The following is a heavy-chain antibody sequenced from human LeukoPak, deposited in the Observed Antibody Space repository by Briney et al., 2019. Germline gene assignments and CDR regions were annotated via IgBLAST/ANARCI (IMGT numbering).Heavy chain of an antibody. CDR3: ARRYYDSSGSPFDY. CDR2: IYYSGST. D-gene: IGHD3-22*01. V-gene: IGHV4-30-4*01. CDR1: GGSISSGDYY. J-gene: IGHJ4*02. Sequence: EPSQPLSLTCTVSGGSISSGDYYRSWIRQPPGKGLEWIGYIYYSGSTYYNPSLKSRVTISVDTSKNQFSLKLSSVTAADTAVYYCARRYYDSSGSPFDYWGQGTLVTVSS.